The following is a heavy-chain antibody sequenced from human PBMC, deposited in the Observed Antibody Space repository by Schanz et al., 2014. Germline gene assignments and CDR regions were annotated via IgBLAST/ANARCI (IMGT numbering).Heavy chain of an antibody. CDR3: ARKVVATIGGYYDN. CDR1: GLIFSNYV. D-gene: IGHD5-12*01. V-gene: IGHV3-23*01. CDR2: ISGRDGST. Sequence: EVQLLESGGGLVQPGGSLKLSCAASGLIFSNYVMSWVRQAPGMGLEWVSAISGRDGSTYYADSVRGRFTISRDNSKNTLYLQMNSLRAEDTAVYYCARKVVATIGGYYDNWGQGTLVIVSS. J-gene: IGHJ4*02.